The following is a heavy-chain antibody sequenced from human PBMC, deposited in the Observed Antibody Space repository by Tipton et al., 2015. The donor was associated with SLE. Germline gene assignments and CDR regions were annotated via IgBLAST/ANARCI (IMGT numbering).Heavy chain of an antibody. CDR1: GFTFSFYS. D-gene: IGHD6-6*01. CDR2: IKQDGSEK. J-gene: IGHJ5*02. Sequence: SLRLSCAASGFTFSFYSMSWVRQAPGKGLEWVANIKQDGSEKFYVHSVKGRFTISRDNAKKSLYLQMNTLRAEDTAVYYCTRDSVRPSWGQGTLVTVSS. V-gene: IGHV3-7*03. CDR3: TRDSVRPS.